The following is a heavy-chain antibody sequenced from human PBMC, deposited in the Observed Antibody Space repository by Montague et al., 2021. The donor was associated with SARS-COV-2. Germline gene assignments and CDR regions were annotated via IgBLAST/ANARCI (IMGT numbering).Heavy chain of an antibody. CDR3: ARAETAMFSEYYYGMDV. CDR1: GGSISSYY. CDR2: IYYSGSA. Sequence: SETLSLTCTVSGGSISSYYWSWIRQPPGKGLEWIGYIYYSGSASYNPSLKSRVTISVDTSKNQFSLNLSPVTAADTAAYYCARAETAMFSEYYYGMDVWGQGTTVTVSS. D-gene: IGHD5-18*01. J-gene: IGHJ6*02. V-gene: IGHV4-59*01.